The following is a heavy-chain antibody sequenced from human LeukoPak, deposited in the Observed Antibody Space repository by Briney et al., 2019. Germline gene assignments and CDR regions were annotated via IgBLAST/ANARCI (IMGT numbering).Heavy chain of an antibody. CDR1: GGSISSHY. V-gene: IGHV4-59*11. Sequence: SETLSLTCTVSGGSISSHYWSWIRQPPGKGLEWIGYIYYSGSTNYNPSLKSRVTISVDTSKNQFSLKLSSVTAADTAVYYCARVITMVRGVIIDYWGQGTLVTVSS. CDR2: IYYSGST. D-gene: IGHD3-10*01. CDR3: ARVITMVRGVIIDY. J-gene: IGHJ4*02.